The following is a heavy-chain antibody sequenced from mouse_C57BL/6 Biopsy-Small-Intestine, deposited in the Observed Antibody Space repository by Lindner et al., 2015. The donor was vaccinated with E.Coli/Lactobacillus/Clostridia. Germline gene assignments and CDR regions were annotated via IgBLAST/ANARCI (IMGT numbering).Heavy chain of an antibody. J-gene: IGHJ4*01. CDR3: ARNVYYYGSSLYYAMDY. Sequence: VQLQESGAELVKPGASVKISCKASGYAFSSSWMNWVKQRPGKGLEWIGRIYPGDGDTNYNGKFKGKATLTADKSSSTAYMQLSSLTSEDSAVYFCARNVYYYGSSLYYAMDYWGQGTSVTVSS. CDR1: GYAFSSSW. V-gene: IGHV1-82*01. CDR2: IYPGDGDT. D-gene: IGHD1-1*01.